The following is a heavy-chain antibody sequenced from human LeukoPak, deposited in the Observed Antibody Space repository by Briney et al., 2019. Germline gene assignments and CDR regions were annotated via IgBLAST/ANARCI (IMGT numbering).Heavy chain of an antibody. CDR2: INSDGSST. Sequence: PGGSLRLSCAASGFTFGSYRMHWVRQAPGKGLVWVSRINSDGSSTSYADSVKGRFTISRDNAKNTLYLQMNSLRAEDTAVYYCARVLTRSSWYISSAAWFDYWGQGTLVTVSS. V-gene: IGHV3-74*01. CDR1: GFTFGSYR. J-gene: IGHJ5*01. CDR3: ARVLTRSSWYISSAAWFDY. D-gene: IGHD6-13*01.